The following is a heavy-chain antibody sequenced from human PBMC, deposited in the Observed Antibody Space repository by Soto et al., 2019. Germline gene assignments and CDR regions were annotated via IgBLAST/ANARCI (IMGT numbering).Heavy chain of an antibody. CDR2: IYYSGST. D-gene: IGHD6-25*01. CDR3: ARHVGGSSGWYDP. CDR1: GGSVSSYY. J-gene: IGHJ5*02. V-gene: IGHV4-59*08. Sequence: SETLSLTCTVSGGSVSSYYWSWIRQPPGKGLEWIGYIYYSGSTNYNPSLKSRVTMSVDTSNNQFSLKLSSVTAADTAVYYCARHVGGSSGWYDPWGQGTLVTVSS.